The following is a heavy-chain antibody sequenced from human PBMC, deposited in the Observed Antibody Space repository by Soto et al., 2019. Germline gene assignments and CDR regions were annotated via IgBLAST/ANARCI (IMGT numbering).Heavy chain of an antibody. Sequence: ASVKVSCKASGYTFTAFFMHWVRQAPGKGLEWVGIINPSGGTTNYAQKFQGRVAMTWDTSTSTVYMDLSSLRSDDTAVYYCARAQYSSSSFFFDYWGPGTLVTV. J-gene: IGHJ4*02. V-gene: IGHV1-46*01. CDR3: ARAQYSSSSFFFDY. CDR2: INPSGGTT. CDR1: GYTFTAFF. D-gene: IGHD6-6*01.